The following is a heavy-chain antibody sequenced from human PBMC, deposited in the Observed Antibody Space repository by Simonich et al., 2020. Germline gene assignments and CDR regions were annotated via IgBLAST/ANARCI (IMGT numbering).Heavy chain of an antibody. V-gene: IGHV4-34*01. D-gene: IGHD3-9*01. Sequence: QVQLQQWGAGLLKPSETLSLTCAVYGGSFSGYYWSWIRQPPGKGLGWIGEINHSGRTNYNPSLKSRGPISGDPSRNQFSLKLGSGTAADTAVYYCARCGLVNYDILTGYHNWFDPWGQGTLVTVSS. CDR1: GGSFSGYY. CDR3: ARCGLVNYDILTGYHNWFDP. CDR2: INHSGRT. J-gene: IGHJ5*02.